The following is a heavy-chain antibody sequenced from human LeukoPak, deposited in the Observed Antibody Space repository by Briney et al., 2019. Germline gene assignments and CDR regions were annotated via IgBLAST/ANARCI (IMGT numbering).Heavy chain of an antibody. CDR1: GFTFSSYA. J-gene: IGHJ6*02. Sequence: SGGSLRLSCAASGFTFSSYAMHWVRQAPGKGLEWVAVISYDGSNKYYADSVKGRFTISRDNSKNTLYLQMNSLRAEDTAVYYCARDSTLSCSSTSCYPPYYYYYYGMDVWGQGTTVTVS. D-gene: IGHD2-2*01. V-gene: IGHV3-30*04. CDR2: ISYDGSNK. CDR3: ARDSTLSCSSTSCYPPYYYYYYGMDV.